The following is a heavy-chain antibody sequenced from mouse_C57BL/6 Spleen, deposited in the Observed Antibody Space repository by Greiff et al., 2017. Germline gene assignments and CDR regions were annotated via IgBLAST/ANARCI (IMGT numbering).Heavy chain of an antibody. Sequence: QVQLQQSGAELVRPGASVTLSCKASGYTFTDYEMHWVKQTPVHGLEWIGAIDPETGGTAYNQKFKGKAILTADKSSSTAYMELRSLTSEDSAVYYCTREGGYDGSYWYCDVWGTGTTVTVSS. J-gene: IGHJ1*03. CDR1: GYTFTDYE. D-gene: IGHD1-1*01. CDR2: IDPETGGT. CDR3: TREGGYDGSYWYCDV. V-gene: IGHV1-15*01.